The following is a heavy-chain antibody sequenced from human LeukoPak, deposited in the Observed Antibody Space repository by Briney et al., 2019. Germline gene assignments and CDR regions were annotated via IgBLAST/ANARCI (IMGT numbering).Heavy chain of an antibody. V-gene: IGHV3-23*01. D-gene: IGHD5-12*01. Sequence: GGSLTLPCAVSGHTFSTYVMSWVRQAPGKAGWWVSDIIGSGSSTYSACTVNCRFTNSRDKSKNTRYLQMNSLRAEVSAVFYGARDIQSSTWGVGKMGTVSS. CDR2: IIGSGSST. CDR3: ARDIQSST. J-gene: IGHJ3*01. CDR1: GHTFSTYV.